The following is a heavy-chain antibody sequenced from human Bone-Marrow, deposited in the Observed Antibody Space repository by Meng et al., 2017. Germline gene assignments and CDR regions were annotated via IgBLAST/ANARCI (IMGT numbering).Heavy chain of an antibody. J-gene: IGHJ4*01. CDR2: IYYSGST. D-gene: IGHD3-10*01. CDR3: ARAPRGRWFRELKDYYFDY. V-gene: IGHV4-39*07. Sequence: SETLSLTCTVSGGSISSSSYYWGWLRQPPGKGLEWIGGIYYSGSTYYNPSLKSRVTISVDTSKNQFSLKLSSVTAADTAVYYCARAPRGRWFRELKDYYFDYWGQGTLVTVSS. CDR1: GGSISSSSYY.